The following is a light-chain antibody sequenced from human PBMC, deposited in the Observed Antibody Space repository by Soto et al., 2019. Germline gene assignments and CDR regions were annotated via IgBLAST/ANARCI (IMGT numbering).Light chain of an antibody. Sequence: QSALTQPASVSGSPGQSIIISCTGTSSDVGDYNFVSWYQQHPGKAPKLMIYEVSNRPSGVSNRFSGSKSGNTASLTISGLQAEDEAYYYCSSYTSSTTRGIYVFGTGTKVPVL. CDR1: SSDVGDYNF. J-gene: IGLJ1*01. CDR2: EVS. V-gene: IGLV2-14*01. CDR3: SSYTSSTTRGIYV.